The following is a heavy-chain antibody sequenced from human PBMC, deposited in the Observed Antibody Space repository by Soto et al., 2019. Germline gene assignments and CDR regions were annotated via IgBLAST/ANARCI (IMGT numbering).Heavy chain of an antibody. CDR2: IWYDGSNK. V-gene: IGHV3-33*01. CDR3: ARELRFNRPNWFDP. D-gene: IGHD3-3*01. J-gene: IGHJ5*02. CDR1: GFTFSSYG. Sequence: QVQLVESGGGVVQPGRSLRLSCAASGFTFSSYGMHWVRQAPGKRLEWVAVIWYDGSNKYYADSVKGRFTISRDNSKNTLYLQMNSLRAEDTAVYYCARELRFNRPNWFDPWGQGTLVTVSS.